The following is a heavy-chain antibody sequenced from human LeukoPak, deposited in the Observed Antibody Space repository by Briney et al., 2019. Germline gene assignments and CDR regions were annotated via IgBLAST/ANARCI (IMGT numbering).Heavy chain of an antibody. CDR1: GVSIITSNSY. Sequence: SETLSLTCTVSGVSIITSNSYWGWIRQPPGKGLVWIGSIYYTGSTYYNASLKSQVSISIDTSKNQFSLRLTSVTAADTAVYFCARQTGSGLFILPGGQGTLVTVSS. V-gene: IGHV4-39*01. CDR2: IYYTGST. CDR3: ARQTGSGLFILP. D-gene: IGHD3/OR15-3a*01. J-gene: IGHJ4*02.